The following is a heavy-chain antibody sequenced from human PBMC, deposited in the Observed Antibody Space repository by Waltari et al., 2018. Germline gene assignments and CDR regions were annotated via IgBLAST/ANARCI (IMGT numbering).Heavy chain of an antibody. CDR3: ARTCRGIAARHVWFDP. V-gene: IGHV4-34*01. CDR2: IKHGGIA. Sequence: QVQLQQWGAGLLKPSETLSLTCAVYGGSFSGYYWSWIRQPPGKGLEWIGEIKHGGIANSSPSLKSRVTRSVDTSKNQCSLKLSSVTAADTAVYYCARTCRGIAARHVWFDPWGQGTLVTVSS. CDR1: GGSFSGYY. J-gene: IGHJ5*02. D-gene: IGHD6-6*01.